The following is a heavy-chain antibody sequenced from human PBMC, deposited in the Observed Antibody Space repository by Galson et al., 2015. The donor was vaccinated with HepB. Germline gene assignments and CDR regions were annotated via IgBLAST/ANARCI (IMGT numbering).Heavy chain of an antibody. CDR1: GFTFSDYY. CDR2: ISHSTLYT. CDR3: ARVADVDYGDHSHFDF. Sequence: SLRLSCAASGFTFSDYYMTWIRQVPGKGLERISYISHSTLYTNYADSVKGRITISRDNARNSLYLQLNSLRAEDTAVYYCARVADVDYGDHSHFDFWGQGTLVTVSS. D-gene: IGHD4-17*01. V-gene: IGHV3-11*06. J-gene: IGHJ4*02.